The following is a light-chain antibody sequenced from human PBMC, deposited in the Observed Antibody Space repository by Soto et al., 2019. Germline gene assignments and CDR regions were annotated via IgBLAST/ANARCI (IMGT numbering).Light chain of an antibody. J-gene: IGKJ4*01. CDR2: GAS. Sequence: EIVLTQSPGTLSLSPGERATLSCRASQSFNSIYLAWYQQKPGQAPRLLIYGASSRATGIPDRFSGSGSGTDFALKISRVEAEDVGVYFCMQPTHWPPLTFGGGTKVDIK. CDR3: MQPTHWPPLT. CDR1: QSFNSIY. V-gene: IGKV3D-20*02.